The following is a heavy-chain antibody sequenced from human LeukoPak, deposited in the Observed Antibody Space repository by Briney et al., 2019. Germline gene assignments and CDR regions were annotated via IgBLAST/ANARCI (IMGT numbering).Heavy chain of an antibody. D-gene: IGHD6-19*01. V-gene: IGHV4-59*01. CDR2: TYSSGST. CDR1: GGSISGYY. J-gene: IGHJ4*02. CDR3: AGAFLRYSSGWFGAVDY. Sequence: SETLSLTCTVSGGSISGYYWSWIRQPPGKGLEWIGYTYSSGSTNYNPSLKSRVAMSLDTSKNQFSLKVCSVTAADTAVYYCAGAFLRYSSGWFGAVDYWGQGTLVTVSS.